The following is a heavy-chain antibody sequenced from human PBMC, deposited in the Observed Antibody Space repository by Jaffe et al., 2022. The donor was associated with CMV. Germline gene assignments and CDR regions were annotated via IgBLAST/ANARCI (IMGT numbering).Heavy chain of an antibody. J-gene: IGHJ6*02. CDR1: GGSISSGGYY. Sequence: QVQLQESGPGLVKPSQTLSLTCTVSGGSISSGGYYWSWIRQHPGKGLEWIGYIYYSGSTYYNPSLKSRVTISVDTSKNQFSLKLSSVTAADTAVYYCARAIIAAAGTARYYYYYGMDVWGQGTTVTVSS. D-gene: IGHD6-13*01. V-gene: IGHV4-31*03. CDR3: ARAIIAAAGTARYYYYYGMDV. CDR2: IYYSGST.